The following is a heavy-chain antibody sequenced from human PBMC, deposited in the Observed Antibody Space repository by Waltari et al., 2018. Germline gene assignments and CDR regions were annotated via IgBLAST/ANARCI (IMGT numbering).Heavy chain of an antibody. CDR2: LIPIFGTA. D-gene: IGHD3-22*01. CDR1: GGTFSSYA. V-gene: IGHV1-69*12. CDR3: ARDNWGDYYDSSGYSTFDP. J-gene: IGHJ5*02. Sequence: QVQLVQSGAEVKKPGSSVKVSCKASGGTFSSYAISWVRQAPGQGLEWMGELIPIFGTANYAQEFHGSVTITADESTSTAYMELSSLRSEDTAVYYCARDNWGDYYDSSGYSTFDPWGQGTLVTVSS.